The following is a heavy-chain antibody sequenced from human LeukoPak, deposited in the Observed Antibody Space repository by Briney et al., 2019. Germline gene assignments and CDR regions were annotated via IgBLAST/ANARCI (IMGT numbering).Heavy chain of an antibody. CDR3: ARGNIVVVSAAMQRGGGLTYYFDY. V-gene: IGHV4-34*01. CDR2: INHSGST. Sequence: PSETLSLTCAVYGGSFSGYYWSWIRQPPGKGLEWIGEINHSGSTNYNPSLKSRVTISVDTSKNQFSLKLSSVTAADTAVYYCARGNIVVVSAAMQRGGGLTYYFDYWGQGTLVTVSS. D-gene: IGHD2-2*01. J-gene: IGHJ4*02. CDR1: GGSFSGYY.